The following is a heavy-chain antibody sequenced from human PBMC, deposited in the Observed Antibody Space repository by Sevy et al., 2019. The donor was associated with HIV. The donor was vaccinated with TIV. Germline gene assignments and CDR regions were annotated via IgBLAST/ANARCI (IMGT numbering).Heavy chain of an antibody. V-gene: IGHV6-1*01. CDR1: GDSVSSNSAA. J-gene: IGHJ6*03. D-gene: IGHD4-17*01. CDR2: TYYRSKWYN. CDR3: AREVQATVTIRYYYYYMDV. Sequence: SQTLSLTCAISGDSVSSNSAAWNWIRQSPSRGLEWLGRTYYRSKWYNDYAVSVKSRITINPDTSKNQFSLQLNSVTPEDTAVYYCAREVQATVTIRYYYYYMDVWGKGTTVTVSS.